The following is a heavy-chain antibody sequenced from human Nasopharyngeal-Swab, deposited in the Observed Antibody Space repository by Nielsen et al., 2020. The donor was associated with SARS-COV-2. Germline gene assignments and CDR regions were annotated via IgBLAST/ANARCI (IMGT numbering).Heavy chain of an antibody. D-gene: IGHD1-26*01. J-gene: IGHJ3*02. V-gene: IGHV1-69*10. Sequence: SVKVSCKASGGTFSSYAISWVRQAPGQGLEWMGGIIPILGIANYAQKFQGRVTITADKSTSTAYMELSSLRSEDTAVYYCASRRQVGANHHAFDIWGQGTMATVSS. CDR1: GGTFSSYA. CDR3: ASRRQVGANHHAFDI. CDR2: IIPILGIA.